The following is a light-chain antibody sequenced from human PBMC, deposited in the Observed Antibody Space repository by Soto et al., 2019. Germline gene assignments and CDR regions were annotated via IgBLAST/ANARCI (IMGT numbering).Light chain of an antibody. Sequence: QAVVTQPPSVSGAPGQRVTISCTVSSSNIGAGYDVHWYQQLPGTAPKLLIYGNSNQPSGVPDRFSGSKSGTSASLAITGLQAEDEADYYCQSYDSSLSGFWLFCGVTKVTVL. CDR1: SSNIGAGYD. CDR3: QSYDSSLSGFWL. V-gene: IGLV1-40*01. CDR2: GNS. J-gene: IGLJ3*02.